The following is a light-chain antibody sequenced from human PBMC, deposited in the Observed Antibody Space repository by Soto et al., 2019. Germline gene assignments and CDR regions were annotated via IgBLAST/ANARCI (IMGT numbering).Light chain of an antibody. CDR3: QQSYSTRT. V-gene: IGKV2-28*01. J-gene: IGKJ1*01. CDR1: ESLLHSNGNNY. Sequence: DIVMTQSPLSLPVTPGEPASISCRSSESLLHSNGNNYLDWYLQKPGQSPQLLIYLGSTRASGVPDMFSGGGSGTEFTLTISSLQPEDFATYYCQQSYSTRTFGQGTKVEIK. CDR2: LGS.